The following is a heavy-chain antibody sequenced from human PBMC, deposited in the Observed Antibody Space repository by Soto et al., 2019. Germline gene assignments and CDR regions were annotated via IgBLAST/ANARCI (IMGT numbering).Heavy chain of an antibody. CDR1: GFTFSSYA. Sequence: GGSLRLSCAASGFTFSSYAMHWVRQAPGKGLEWVAVISYDGSNKYYADSVKGRFTISRDNSKNTLYLQMNSLRAEDTAVYYCARVSGYDSDYYYGMDVWGQGTTVTVSS. D-gene: IGHD5-12*01. J-gene: IGHJ6*02. CDR3: ARVSGYDSDYYYGMDV. V-gene: IGHV3-30-3*01. CDR2: ISYDGSNK.